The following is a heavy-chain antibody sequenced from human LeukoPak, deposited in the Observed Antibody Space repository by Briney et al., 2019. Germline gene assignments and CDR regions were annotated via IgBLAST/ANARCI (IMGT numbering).Heavy chain of an antibody. J-gene: IGHJ4*02. CDR2: IYYSGST. CDR3: ARLRSCTNGVCYPDLDY. V-gene: IGHV4-61*01. D-gene: IGHD2-8*01. CDR1: GGSVSSGSYY. Sequence: PSETLSVTCTVSGGSVSSGSYYWSWIRLPPGNGLEWIGYIYYSGSTNYNPSLKSRVTISVDTSKNQFSLKLSSVTAADTAVYYCARLRSCTNGVCYPDLDYWGQGTLVTVSS.